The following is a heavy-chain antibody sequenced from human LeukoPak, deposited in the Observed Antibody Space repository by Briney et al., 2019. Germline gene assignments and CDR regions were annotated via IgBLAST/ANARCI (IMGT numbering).Heavy chain of an antibody. CDR2: INPNSGGT. Sequence: GASVKVSCKASGYTFTGYYMHWVRQAPGQGLEWMGWINPNSGGTNYAQKFQGRVTMTRDTPISTAYMELSRLRSDDTAVYYCARVGPIATAGIVAAFDIWGQGTMVTVSS. D-gene: IGHD6-13*01. V-gene: IGHV1-2*02. CDR1: GYTFTGYY. J-gene: IGHJ3*02. CDR3: ARVGPIATAGIVAAFDI.